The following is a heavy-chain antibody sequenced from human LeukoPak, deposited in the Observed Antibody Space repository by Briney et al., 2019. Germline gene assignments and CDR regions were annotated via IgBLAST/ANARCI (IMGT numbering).Heavy chain of an antibody. CDR3: AHTQAVRGVIITYYFDY. V-gene: IGHV2-5*02. CDR2: IYWDDDK. D-gene: IGHD3-10*01. CDR1: GFSLSTSGVG. Sequence: SGPTLVSPPQTLTLTCTFSGFSLSTSGVGVGWIRQPPGKALEWLALIYWDDDKRYSPSLKSRLTITKDTSKNQVVLTMTNMDPVDTATYYCAHTQAVRGVIITYYFDYWGQGTLVTVSS. J-gene: IGHJ4*02.